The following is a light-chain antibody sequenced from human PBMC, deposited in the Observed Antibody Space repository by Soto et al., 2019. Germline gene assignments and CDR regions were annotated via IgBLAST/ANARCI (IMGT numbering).Light chain of an antibody. J-gene: IGKJ3*01. CDR1: QSISSY. CDR3: QQSYSFPPT. Sequence: DIQMTQSPSSLSASVGDRVTITCRASQSISSYLNWYQQKPGKAPKLLIYAASSLQSGVPSGFSGSGSGTDFTLTISSLQPEDFATYYCQQSYSFPPTFGPGTRVDIK. CDR2: AAS. V-gene: IGKV1-39*01.